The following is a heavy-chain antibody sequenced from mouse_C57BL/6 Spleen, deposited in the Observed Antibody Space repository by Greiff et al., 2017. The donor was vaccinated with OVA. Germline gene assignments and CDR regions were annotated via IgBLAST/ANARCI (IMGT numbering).Heavy chain of an antibody. D-gene: IGHD3-3*01. Sequence: VQLKESGPELVKPGASVKIPCKASGYTFTDYNMDWVKQSHGKSLEWIGDINPNNGGTVYNQKFKGKATLTVDKSSSTAYMERRSLTSKDTAVYDCARRGDYYAKYYWGQAASVTVSS. CDR1: GYTFTDYN. J-gene: IGHJ4*01. CDR2: INPNNGGT. V-gene: IGHV1-18*01. CDR3: ARRGDYYAKYY.